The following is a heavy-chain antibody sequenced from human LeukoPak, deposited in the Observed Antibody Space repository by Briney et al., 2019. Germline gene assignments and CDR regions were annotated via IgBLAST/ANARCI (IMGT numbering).Heavy chain of an antibody. Sequence: PSETLSLTCTVSGGSISSYYRSWIRQPPGKGLEWIGYIYYSGSTNYNPSLKSRVTISVDTSKIQFSLKLSSVTAADTAVYYCARIHDYGDFGDYWGQGTLVTVSS. V-gene: IGHV4-59*01. J-gene: IGHJ4*02. CDR3: ARIHDYGDFGDY. CDR2: IYYSGST. CDR1: GGSISSYY. D-gene: IGHD4-17*01.